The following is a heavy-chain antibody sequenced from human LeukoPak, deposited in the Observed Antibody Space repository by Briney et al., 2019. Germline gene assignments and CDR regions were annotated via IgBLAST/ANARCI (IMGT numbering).Heavy chain of an antibody. CDR3: AKTRASSGWFFDY. D-gene: IGHD6-19*01. J-gene: IGHJ4*02. CDR1: GITVSKYW. V-gene: IGHV3-74*01. CDR2: IHSDGSAT. Sequence: GGSLRLSCAVSGITVSKYWMHWVRQVPGKGLVWVSRIHSDGSATDYADSVKGRFTISRDNSKNTLYLQMNSLRAEDTAVYYCAKTRASSGWFFDYWGQGTPVTVSS.